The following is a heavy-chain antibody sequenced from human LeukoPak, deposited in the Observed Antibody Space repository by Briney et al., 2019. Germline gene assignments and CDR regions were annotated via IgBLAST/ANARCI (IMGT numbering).Heavy chain of an antibody. D-gene: IGHD6-13*01. Sequence: PGGSLRLSCAASGFAFSSYAMSWVRQAPGEGLEWVSTTSGSGGSTDYSDSVTGRFTISRDNSKNTLYLQMNSLRADDTALYYCAKGGSLRAFDYWGQGTLVTVSS. J-gene: IGHJ4*02. CDR3: AKGGSLRAFDY. CDR2: TSGSGGST. V-gene: IGHV3-23*01. CDR1: GFAFSSYA.